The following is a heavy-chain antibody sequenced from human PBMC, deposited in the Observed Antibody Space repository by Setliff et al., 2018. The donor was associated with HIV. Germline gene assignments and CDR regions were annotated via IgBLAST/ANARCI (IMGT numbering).Heavy chain of an antibody. V-gene: IGHV4-61*02. CDR3: ARHRRPLGNYRDAVDI. CDR1: RGSVISGSYY. J-gene: IGHJ3*02. Sequence: SETLSLTCTVSRGSVISGSYYWSWIRQPAGKGLEWIGRVYTSGSTNYNPSLKSRVALSADTSKNQFSLKLTSVTAADTAVYYCARHRRPLGNYRDAVDIWGQGTMVTVS. CDR2: VYTSGST. D-gene: IGHD3-10*01.